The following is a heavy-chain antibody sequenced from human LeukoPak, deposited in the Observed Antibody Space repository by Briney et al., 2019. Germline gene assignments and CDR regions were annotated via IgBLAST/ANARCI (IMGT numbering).Heavy chain of an antibody. CDR3: AKGGYCSSTSCYRGDNWFDP. CDR1: GFTFSSYA. V-gene: IGHV3-23*01. Sequence: PGGSLRLSCAASGFTFSSYAMSWVRQAPGKGLEWVSAISGSGGSTYYADSVKGRFTISRDNSKNTLYLQMNSLRAEDTAVYYCAKGGYCSSTSCYRGDNWFDPWGQGTLVTVSS. D-gene: IGHD2-2*02. J-gene: IGHJ5*02. CDR2: ISGSGGST.